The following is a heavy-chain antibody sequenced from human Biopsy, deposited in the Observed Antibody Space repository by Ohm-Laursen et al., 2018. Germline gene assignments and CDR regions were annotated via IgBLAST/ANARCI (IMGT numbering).Heavy chain of an antibody. CDR2: INTSGGST. Sequence: SLRLSCAASGFSFSDNYMDWVRQAPGKGLEWVSVINTSGGSTHYAVSVKGRFTISRDNSKNTLYLRMNSLRAEDTAVYYCAKPADSYGSEFYFDYWGQGTLVTVSS. D-gene: IGHD1-14*01. CDR3: AKPADSYGSEFYFDY. J-gene: IGHJ4*02. V-gene: IGHV3-53*01. CDR1: GFSFSDNY.